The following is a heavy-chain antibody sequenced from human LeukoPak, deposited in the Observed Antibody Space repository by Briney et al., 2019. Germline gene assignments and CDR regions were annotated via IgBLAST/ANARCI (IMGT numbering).Heavy chain of an antibody. V-gene: IGHV3-21*01. J-gene: IGHJ4*02. Sequence: GGSLRLSCAASGFTFSSYSMSWVRQAPGKGLEWVSSISSSSSYIYYADSVKGRFTISRDNAKNSLYLQMNSLRAEDTAVYYCARKRVYYVSSGYYDYWGQGTLVTVSS. CDR3: ARKRVYYVSSGYYDY. CDR2: ISSSSSYI. D-gene: IGHD3-22*01. CDR1: GFTFSSYS.